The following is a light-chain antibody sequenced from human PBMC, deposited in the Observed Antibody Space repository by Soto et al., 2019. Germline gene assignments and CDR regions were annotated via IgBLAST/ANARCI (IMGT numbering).Light chain of an antibody. CDR2: EVT. CDR1: SSDIALYNY. V-gene: IGLV2-14*01. Sequence: QSVLTQPASVSGSPGQSITISCTGTSSDIALYNYVSWYQQHPGKAPKLVIYEVTHRPSGVSNRFSGSKSGNTASLTISGLQTDDEADYYCSSYTSSRSLVFGTGTKAPS. J-gene: IGLJ1*01. CDR3: SSYTSSRSLV.